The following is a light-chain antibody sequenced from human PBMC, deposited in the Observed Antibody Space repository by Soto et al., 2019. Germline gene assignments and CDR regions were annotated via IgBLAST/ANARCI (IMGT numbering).Light chain of an antibody. Sequence: QSALTQPPSVSGSPVQSVTISCTGTSSDVGSYNRVSWYQQPPGTAPKLMIYEVSNRPSGVPDRFSGSKSGNTASLTISGLQAEDEADYYCSLYTSSSTYVVFGGGTKLTVL. CDR2: EVS. CDR3: SLYTSSSTYVV. J-gene: IGLJ2*01. CDR1: SSDVGSYNR. V-gene: IGLV2-18*01.